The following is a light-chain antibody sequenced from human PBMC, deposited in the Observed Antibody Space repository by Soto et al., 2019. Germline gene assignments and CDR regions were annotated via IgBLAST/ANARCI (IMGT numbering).Light chain of an antibody. CDR2: DVS. J-gene: IGLJ2*01. V-gene: IGLV2-14*03. Sequence: QSALTQPASVSGSPGQSITISCTGTSSDVGAYNYVSWYQQHPGKAPKLMIYDVSNRPSGVSNRFSGSKSGNTAALTISGLQADDEADYYCSSYISSSTLVVFGGGTKLTVL. CDR3: SSYISSSTLVV. CDR1: SSDVGAYNY.